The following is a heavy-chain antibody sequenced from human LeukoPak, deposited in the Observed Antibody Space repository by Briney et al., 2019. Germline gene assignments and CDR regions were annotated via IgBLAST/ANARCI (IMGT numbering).Heavy chain of an antibody. J-gene: IGHJ6*03. CDR3: AKATRDYYDSSGYYYSGDYYYYYMDV. Sequence: QPGGSLRLSCAASGFTFSSYAMSWVRQAPGKGLEWVSAISGSGASTYYADSVKGRFTISRDNSKNTLYLQMNSLRAEDTAVYYCAKATRDYYDSSGYYYSGDYYYYYMDVWGKGTTVTVSS. CDR1: GFTFSSYA. V-gene: IGHV3-23*01. D-gene: IGHD3-22*01. CDR2: ISGSGAST.